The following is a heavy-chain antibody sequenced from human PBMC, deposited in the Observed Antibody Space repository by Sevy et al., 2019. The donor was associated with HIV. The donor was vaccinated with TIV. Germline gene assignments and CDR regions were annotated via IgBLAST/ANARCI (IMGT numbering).Heavy chain of an antibody. Sequence: LSLTCAASGFTFATYWMTWVRQAPGKGLEWVAYIKQDGTDKYYVDSVRGRFAISRDNAKNSLYLHMSGLRVEDTAVYYCARALADWGSFHYSSWGRGTLVTVSS. CDR1: GFTFATYW. D-gene: IGHD3-16*02. CDR3: ARALADWGSFHYSS. J-gene: IGHJ4*02. CDR2: IKQDGTDK. V-gene: IGHV3-7*01.